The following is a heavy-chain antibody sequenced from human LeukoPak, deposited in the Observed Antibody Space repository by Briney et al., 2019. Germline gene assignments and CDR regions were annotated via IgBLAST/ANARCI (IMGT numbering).Heavy chain of an antibody. CDR3: AKDYGHCSSTSCYGRGIDY. Sequence: GESLKISCAASGFTFSSYGMHWVRQAPGKGLEWVAFIRYDGSNKYYADSVKGRFTISRDNSKNTLYLQMNSLRAEDTAVYYCAKDYGHCSSTSCYGRGIDYWGQGTLVTVSS. J-gene: IGHJ4*02. CDR1: GFTFSSYG. D-gene: IGHD2-2*01. V-gene: IGHV3-30*02. CDR2: IRYDGSNK.